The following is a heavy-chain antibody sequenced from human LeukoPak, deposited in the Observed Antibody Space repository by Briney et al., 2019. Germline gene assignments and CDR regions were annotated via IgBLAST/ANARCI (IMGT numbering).Heavy chain of an antibody. CDR1: GFTFSSYS. D-gene: IGHD2-2*01. Sequence: SGGSLGLSCAASGFTFSSYSMNWVRQAPGKGLEWVSYISSSSSTIYYADSVKGRFTISRDNAKNSLYLQMNSLRAEDTAVYYCARGYCSSTSCYRDAFDIWGQGTMVTVSS. V-gene: IGHV3-48*01. J-gene: IGHJ3*02. CDR3: ARGYCSSTSCYRDAFDI. CDR2: ISSSSSTI.